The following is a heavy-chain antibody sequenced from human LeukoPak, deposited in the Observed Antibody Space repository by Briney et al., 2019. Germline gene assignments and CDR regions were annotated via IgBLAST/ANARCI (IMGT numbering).Heavy chain of an antibody. CDR1: RFTFSSYW. Sequence: GGSMRLSCAASRFTFSSYWMHWVRHAPEKGLVWVSRINSDGSSTSYADSVTGRFTISRDNAKNTLYLQMTSLRAEDTAVYYCARDHPMTTVILDYWGQGTLVTVSS. CDR2: INSDGSST. J-gene: IGHJ4*02. CDR3: ARDHPMTTVILDY. V-gene: IGHV3-74*01. D-gene: IGHD4-17*01.